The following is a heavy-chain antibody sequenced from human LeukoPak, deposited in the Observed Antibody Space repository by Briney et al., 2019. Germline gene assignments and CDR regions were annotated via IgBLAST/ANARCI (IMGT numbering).Heavy chain of an antibody. CDR2: VIGDGTRT. CDR1: AFRSTSES. CDR3: TRDLMVYYVSTGLHHYYMDV. J-gene: IGHJ6*02. V-gene: IGHV3-74*01. D-gene: IGHD3-9*01. Sequence: GGSLRLSCAASAFRSTSESTHWVRQPPGKGLMWVSHVIGDGTRTDYTGSVKGRFTISRDNAQNTVYLQMNTLRVEDTAVYFCTRDLMVYYVSTGLHHYYMDVWGQGTTVTVSS.